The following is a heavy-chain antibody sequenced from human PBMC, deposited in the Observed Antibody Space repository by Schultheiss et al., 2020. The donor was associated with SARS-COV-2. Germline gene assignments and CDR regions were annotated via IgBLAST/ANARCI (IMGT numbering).Heavy chain of an antibody. CDR2: TYYRSRWYS. V-gene: IGHV6-1*01. Sequence: LSLTCAISGDSVSSNSADWNWIRQSPSRGLEWLGRTYYRSRWYSDYAVSVKGRITINPDTSKNQFSLQLNSVTPEDTAVYYCAREYSSSSDDYGMDVWGQGTTVTVSS. D-gene: IGHD6-6*01. CDR3: AREYSSSSDDYGMDV. CDR1: GDSVSSNSAD. J-gene: IGHJ6*02.